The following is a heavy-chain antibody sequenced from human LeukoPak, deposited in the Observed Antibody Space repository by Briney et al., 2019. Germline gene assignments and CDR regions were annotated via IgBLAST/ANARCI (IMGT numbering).Heavy chain of an antibody. V-gene: IGHV4-34*01. Sequence: SETLSLTCAVYGGSFSGYHWSWIRQPPGKGLEWIGEINHSGSTNYNPSLKSRVTISVDTSKNQFSLKLSSVTAADTAVYYCARGPKYYYDSSGYYFFDYWGQGTLVTVSS. CDR1: GGSFSGYH. CDR2: INHSGST. D-gene: IGHD3-22*01. CDR3: ARGPKYYYDSSGYYFFDY. J-gene: IGHJ4*02.